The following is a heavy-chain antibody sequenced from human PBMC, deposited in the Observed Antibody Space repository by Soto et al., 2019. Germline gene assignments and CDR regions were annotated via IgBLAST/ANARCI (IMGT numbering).Heavy chain of an antibody. CDR2: ISGSGGST. Sequence: GGSLRLSCAASGFTFSSYAMSWVRQAPWKGLEWVSAISGSGGSTYYADSVKGRFTISRDNSKNTLYLQMNSLRAEDTAVYYCAKGGEGYCSGTSCLYHMDAWGKGTTVTVSS. CDR3: AKGGEGYCSGTSCLYHMDA. CDR1: GFTFSSYA. J-gene: IGHJ6*03. D-gene: IGHD2-15*01. V-gene: IGHV3-23*01.